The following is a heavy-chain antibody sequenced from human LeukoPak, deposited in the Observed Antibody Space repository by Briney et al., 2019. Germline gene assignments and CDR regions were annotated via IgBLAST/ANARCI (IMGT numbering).Heavy chain of an antibody. J-gene: IGHJ2*01. V-gene: IGHV3-23*01. CDR1: GFTFSSYA. D-gene: IGHD4-17*01. Sequence: GGSLRLSCAASGFTFSSYAMSWVRQAPRKGLEWVSAISGSGGSTYYADSVKGRFTISRDNSKNTLYLQMNSLRAEDTAVYYCAKDSGYGDVRYFDLWGRGTLVTVSS. CDR3: AKDSGYGDVRYFDL. CDR2: ISGSGGST.